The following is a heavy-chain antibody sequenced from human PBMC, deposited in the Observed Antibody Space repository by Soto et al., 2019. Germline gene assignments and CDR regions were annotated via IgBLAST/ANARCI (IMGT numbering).Heavy chain of an antibody. CDR3: ARDRGLDGDPFWDFDL. D-gene: IGHD4-17*01. V-gene: IGHV4-31*03. Sequence: QVQLQESGPGLVKPSQTLSLTCTVSGGSISSGGYYWSWIRQHPGKGLEWIGYIYYSGSTYYNPPPKDRLTITIGTTKDQVTLKLSSLTAAGTAVDYCARDRGLDGDPFWDFDLWGRGTLVTVSS. CDR1: GGSISSGGYY. J-gene: IGHJ2*01. CDR2: IYYSGST.